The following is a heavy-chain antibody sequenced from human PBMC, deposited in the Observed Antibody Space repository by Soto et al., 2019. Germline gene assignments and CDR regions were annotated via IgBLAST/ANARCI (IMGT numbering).Heavy chain of an antibody. CDR3: AREGYCSSGSCALYHNHSFGMDV. J-gene: IGHJ6*01. Sequence: ASVKVSCKASGYTVTRYGISWVRQAPGQGLEWMGWISTYNSNAKYAQKFQGRVTMTTEIFTSTAYMELRSLTPDDTAVYHCAREGYCSSGSCALYHNHSFGMDVWGQGTTVTV. D-gene: IGHD2-15*01. CDR2: ISTYNSNA. CDR1: GYTVTRYG. V-gene: IGHV1-18*01.